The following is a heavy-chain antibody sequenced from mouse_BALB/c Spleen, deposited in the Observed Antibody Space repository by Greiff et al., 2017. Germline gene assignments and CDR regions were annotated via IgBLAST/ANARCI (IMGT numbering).Heavy chain of an antibody. CDR3: VSSYGLYYFDY. J-gene: IGHJ2*01. D-gene: IGHD2-10*02. V-gene: IGHV10-1*02. CDR1: GFTFNTYA. Sequence: EVQRVESGGGLVQPKGSLKLSCAASGFTFNTYAMNWVRQAPGKGLEWVARIRSKSNNYATYYADSVKDRFTISRDDSQSMLYLQMNNLKTEDTAMYYCVSSYGLYYFDYWGQGTTLTVSS. CDR2: IRSKSNNYAT.